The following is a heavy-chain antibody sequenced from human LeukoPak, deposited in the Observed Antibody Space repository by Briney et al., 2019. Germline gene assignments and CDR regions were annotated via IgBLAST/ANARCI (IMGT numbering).Heavy chain of an antibody. Sequence: SQTLSLTCAFAGDSVSSTIDAWNWIRQSPSRGLEWLGRTYYRSEWFYEYGVSVRSRITINPDISKNQFSLQLNSVTPDDTAVYYCARGRYNSFDYWDRGTPVTVSS. CDR1: GDSVSSTIDA. V-gene: IGHV6-1*01. CDR3: ARGRYNSFDY. CDR2: TYYRSEWFY. D-gene: IGHD1-14*01. J-gene: IGHJ4*02.